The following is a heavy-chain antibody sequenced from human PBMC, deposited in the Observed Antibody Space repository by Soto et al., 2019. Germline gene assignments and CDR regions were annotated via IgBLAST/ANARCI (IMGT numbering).Heavy chain of an antibody. J-gene: IGHJ4*02. CDR2: ISYDGSNK. V-gene: IGHV3-30*18. D-gene: IGHD4-17*01. Sequence: GGYLRLSCAASGFTFSSYGMHWVRQAPGKGLEWVAVISYDGSNKYYADSVKGRFTISRDNSKNTLYLQMNSLRAEDTAVYYCAKDRMVDYGGSFDYWGQGTLVTVSS. CDR3: AKDRMVDYGGSFDY. CDR1: GFTFSSYG.